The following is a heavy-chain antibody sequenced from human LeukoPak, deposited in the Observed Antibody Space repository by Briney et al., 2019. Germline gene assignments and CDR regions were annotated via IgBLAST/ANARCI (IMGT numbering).Heavy chain of an antibody. CDR1: GYTFTGYY. J-gene: IGHJ4*02. V-gene: IGHV1-2*02. D-gene: IGHD3-3*01. CDR3: ARDEIYDFWSGYLDY. CDR2: INPNSGGT. Sequence: ASVKVSCKASGYTFTGYYMHWVRQAPGQGLEWMGWINPNSGGTNYAQKFQGRVTMTRDTSISTAYMELSRLRSDDTAVYYCARDEIYDFWSGYLDYWGQGTLVTVSS.